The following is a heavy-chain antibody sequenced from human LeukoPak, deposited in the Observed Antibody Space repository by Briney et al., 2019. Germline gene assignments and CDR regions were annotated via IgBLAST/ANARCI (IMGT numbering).Heavy chain of an antibody. D-gene: IGHD5-18*01. CDR2: IIPIFGTA. Sequence: GSSVKVSCKASGGTFSSYAISWVRQAPGQGLEWMGGIIPIFGTANYAQKFQGRVTITTDESTSTAYMELSSLRSEDTAVYYCARGSSMVTDYYYYYMDVWGKGTTATVSS. J-gene: IGHJ6*03. V-gene: IGHV1-69*05. CDR3: ARGSSMVTDYYYYYMDV. CDR1: GGTFSSYA.